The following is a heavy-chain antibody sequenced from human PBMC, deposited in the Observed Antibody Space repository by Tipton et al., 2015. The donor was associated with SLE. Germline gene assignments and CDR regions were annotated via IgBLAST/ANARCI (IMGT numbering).Heavy chain of an antibody. CDR1: GGSLSDYY. CDR3: ARYFYDSSGVCLFDF. J-gene: IGHJ4*02. D-gene: IGHD3-22*01. Sequence: TLSLTCAVYGGSLSDYYWSWIRQHPGKGLEWIGYVFSSGTTYYNPSLKGRLSLSLDTSQNQLSLKLSSVTSADTAVYYCARYFYDSSGVCLFDFWGQGTLVTVSS. V-gene: IGHV4-31*11. CDR2: VFSSGTT.